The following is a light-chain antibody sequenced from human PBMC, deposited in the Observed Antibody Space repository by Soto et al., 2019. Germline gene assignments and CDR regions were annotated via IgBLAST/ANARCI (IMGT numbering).Light chain of an antibody. Sequence: EIVLTQSPDTLSLSPGERATLSCRASQSVSRDYLVWYQQKPGQAPRLLIYGASSRATGIPDRFSGSGSGTDFTLTISSLQSEDFAVYYCQQYNNWPQYTFGQGTKLEIK. CDR1: QSVSRDY. CDR3: QQYNNWPQYT. V-gene: IGKV3D-15*01. CDR2: GAS. J-gene: IGKJ2*01.